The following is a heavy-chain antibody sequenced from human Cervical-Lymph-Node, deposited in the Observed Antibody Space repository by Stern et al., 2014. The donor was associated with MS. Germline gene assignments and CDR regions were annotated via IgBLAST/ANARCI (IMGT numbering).Heavy chain of an antibody. CDR3: ARTPGQTNTWGLDY. J-gene: IGHJ4*02. D-gene: IGHD7-27*01. Sequence: QVTLRESGPALVKPTQTLTLTCTFSGFSLTTTGMFVTWIRQPPGKGLEWLALIDWDGDKYYSTSLKTRLTISQDTSKSQVVLTMTNMDPVDTATYFCARTPGQTNTWGLDYWGQGALVTVSS. CDR1: GFSLTTTGMF. CDR2: IDWDGDK. V-gene: IGHV2-70*01.